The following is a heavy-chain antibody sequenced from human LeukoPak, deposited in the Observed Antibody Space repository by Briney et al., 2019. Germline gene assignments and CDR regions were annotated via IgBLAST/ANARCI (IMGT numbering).Heavy chain of an antibody. CDR1: GYTFTGYY. V-gene: IGHV1-2*02. Sequence: ASVKVSCKASGYTFTGYYMHWVRQAPGQGLEWMGWINPSSGGTNYAQKFQGRVTMTRDTSISTAYMELSRLRSEGTAVYYCARDFRGYSGYESYYFDYWGQGTLVTVSS. D-gene: IGHD5-12*01. J-gene: IGHJ4*02. CDR3: ARDFRGYSGYESYYFDY. CDR2: INPSSGGT.